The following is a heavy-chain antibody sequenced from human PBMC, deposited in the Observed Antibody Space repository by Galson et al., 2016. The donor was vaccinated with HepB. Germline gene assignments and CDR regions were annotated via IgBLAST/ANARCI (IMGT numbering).Heavy chain of an antibody. CDR2: IYYDGSNK. CDR3: ARGRWIMDV. Sequence: SLRLSCAASGFTFGTFGMHWVRQAPGKGLEWVALIYYDGSNKYYADSVKGRFTISRDNSYNTLYLQMNSLRAEDTAVYYCARGRWIMDVWGQGTTVTVSS. CDR1: GFTFGTFG. V-gene: IGHV3-33*01. D-gene: IGHD5-12*01. J-gene: IGHJ6*02.